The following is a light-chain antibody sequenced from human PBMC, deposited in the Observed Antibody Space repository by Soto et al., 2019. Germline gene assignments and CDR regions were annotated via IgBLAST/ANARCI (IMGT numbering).Light chain of an antibody. Sequence: DIVMTQSPLSLPVTPGEPASISCRSSQSLLHSNGYNYLDWYLQKPGQSPQLLIYLGSNRASGVPDRVSGSGSGTVFTLKLSRVQAEDVGVYYCMQARQTPVTFGQGTRLEIK. CDR1: QSLLHSNGYNY. J-gene: IGKJ5*01. V-gene: IGKV2-28*01. CDR2: LGS. CDR3: MQARQTPVT.